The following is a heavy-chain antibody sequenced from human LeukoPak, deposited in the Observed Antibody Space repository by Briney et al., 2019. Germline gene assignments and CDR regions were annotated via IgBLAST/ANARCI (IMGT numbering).Heavy chain of an antibody. CDR1: GGSISGYY. D-gene: IGHD1-26*01. Sequence: ASETLSLTCTVSGGSISGYYWSWIRQPPGKVLEWIGYIYTSGSTNYNPSLKSRVTISVDTSKNQFSLKLSYVTAADTAVYYCARRGASGNWFDPWGQGTLVTVSS. CDR2: IYTSGST. V-gene: IGHV4-4*09. CDR3: ARRGASGNWFDP. J-gene: IGHJ5*02.